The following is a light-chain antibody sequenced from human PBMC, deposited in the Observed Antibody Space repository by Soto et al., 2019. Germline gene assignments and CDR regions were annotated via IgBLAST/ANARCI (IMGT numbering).Light chain of an antibody. CDR2: TVT. CDR1: SSIVGGYNY. V-gene: IGLV2-11*01. CDR3: CSYAGSSSYV. Sequence: QSVLTQPRSVSGSPGQSVTISCTGTSSIVGGYNYVSWYQQHPGKAPNLMIYTVTKRPSGVPDRFSGSKSDNTASLTISGLQADDEADYYCCSYAGSSSYVSGTGTKVTVL. J-gene: IGLJ1*01.